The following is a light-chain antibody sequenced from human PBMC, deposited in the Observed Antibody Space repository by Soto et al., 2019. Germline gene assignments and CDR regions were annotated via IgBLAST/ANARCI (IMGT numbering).Light chain of an antibody. CDR2: VTSDGSH. CDR3: QTWDTGPHVV. Sequence: QAVVTQSPSASASLGASVKLTCTLSSGHSSYAITWHQQQPQKGPRYLMKVTSDGSHSKGDGIPDRFSGSSSGAVRYLTISSLQSEDEADYYCQTWDTGPHVVFGGGTKLTVL. V-gene: IGLV4-69*01. CDR1: SGHSSYA. J-gene: IGLJ2*01.